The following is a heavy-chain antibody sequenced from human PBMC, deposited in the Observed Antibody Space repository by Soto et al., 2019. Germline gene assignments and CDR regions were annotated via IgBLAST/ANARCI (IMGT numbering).Heavy chain of an antibody. CDR3: ARVTMVRGVIKSPYYYYYMDV. CDR2: INWNGGST. Sequence: LRLSCAASGFTFDDYGMSWVRQAPGKGLEWVSGINWNGGSTGYADSVKGRFTISRDNAKNSLYPQMNSLRAEDTALYHCARVTMVRGVIKSPYYYYYMDVWGKGTTVTVSS. CDR1: GFTFDDYG. D-gene: IGHD3-10*01. V-gene: IGHV3-20*01. J-gene: IGHJ6*03.